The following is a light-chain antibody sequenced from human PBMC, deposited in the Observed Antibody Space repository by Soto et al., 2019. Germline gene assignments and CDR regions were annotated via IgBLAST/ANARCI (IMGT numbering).Light chain of an antibody. CDR3: SSFTGTTTLDV. J-gene: IGLJ1*01. CDR1: SSDVGAYKY. Sequence: QSVLTQPASVSGSPGQSITISCTGTSSDVGAYKYVSWYQQHPGKVPKLIIYGVSNRPSGVSNRFSGSKSGNTAFPTISGLQPEDEADYYCSSFTGTTTLDVFGTGTKVTVL. V-gene: IGLV2-14*03. CDR2: GVS.